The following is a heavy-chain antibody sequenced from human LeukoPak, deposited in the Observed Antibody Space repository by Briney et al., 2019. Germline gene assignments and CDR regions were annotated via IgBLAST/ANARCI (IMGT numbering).Heavy chain of an antibody. D-gene: IGHD2/OR15-2a*01. CDR2: MNPNSGNT. CDR1: GYTFTSYD. J-gene: IGHJ6*01. V-gene: IGHV1-8*01. Sequence: ASVKVSCKASGYTFTSYDINWVRQATGQGLEWMGWMNPNSGNTGYAQKFQGRVTMTRNTSISTAYMELSSLRSEDTAVYYCARIFPFYYGMDVWGQGTTVTVSS. CDR3: ARIFPFYYGMDV.